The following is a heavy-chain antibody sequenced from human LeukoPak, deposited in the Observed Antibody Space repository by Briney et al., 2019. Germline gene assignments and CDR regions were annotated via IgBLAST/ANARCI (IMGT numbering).Heavy chain of an antibody. J-gene: IGHJ4*02. D-gene: IGHD5-18*01. CDR2: IGGTHSNI. CDR1: GFTFSIYS. CDR3: ARDRAYNYLSDY. V-gene: IGHV3-48*01. Sequence: GGSLRLPCAASGFTFSIYSMNWVRQAPGKGLEWVLYIGGTHSNIYYADSVKGRFTISRDDAKNSLYLQMNSLRAEDTAVYYCARDRAYNYLSDYWGQGTLVTVSS.